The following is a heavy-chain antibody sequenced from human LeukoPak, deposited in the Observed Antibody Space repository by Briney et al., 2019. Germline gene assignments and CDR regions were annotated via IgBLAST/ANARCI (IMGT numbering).Heavy chain of an antibody. D-gene: IGHD2-2*01. J-gene: IGHJ4*02. V-gene: IGHV3-74*01. CDR1: GFTFSSYW. Sequence: GGSLRLSCAASGFTFSSYWMHWVRQAPGKGLVWVSRINSDGSSTSYADSVKGRFTISRDNAKNTLYLQMNSLRAEDTAVYYCAGAQYCSSTSCYEPPDYWGQGTLVTVSS. CDR3: AGAQYCSSTSCYEPPDY. CDR2: INSDGSST.